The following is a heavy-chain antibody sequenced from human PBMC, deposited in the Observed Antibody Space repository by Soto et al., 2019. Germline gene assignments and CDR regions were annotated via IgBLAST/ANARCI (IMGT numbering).Heavy chain of an antibody. CDR3: ARDLNWALDY. V-gene: IGHV1-69*01. D-gene: IGHD7-27*01. J-gene: IGHJ4*02. Sequence: QVHLVQSAAEVKKPGSSVRVSCTVSGGTFGRNTIVWVRQAPEQGLECMGHIVPIFGTFKYAQKFQGRVTFTADESTTTASMDLSSLTSEDTAVYFCARDLNWALDYWGQGTLVTDSS. CDR2: IVPIFGTF. CDR1: GGTFGRNT.